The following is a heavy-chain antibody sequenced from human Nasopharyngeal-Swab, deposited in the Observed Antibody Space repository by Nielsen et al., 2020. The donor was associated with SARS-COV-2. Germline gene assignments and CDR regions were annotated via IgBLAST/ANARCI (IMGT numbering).Heavy chain of an antibody. Sequence: WIRQPPGKGLEWIGYIYYSGSTNYSPSLKSRVTISVDTSKNQFSQKLSSVTAADTAVYYCARDLNPNSSGWLPYYYYGMDVWGQGTTVTVSS. CDR2: IYYSGST. V-gene: IGHV4-59*01. J-gene: IGHJ6*02. D-gene: IGHD6-19*01. CDR3: ARDLNPNSSGWLPYYYYGMDV.